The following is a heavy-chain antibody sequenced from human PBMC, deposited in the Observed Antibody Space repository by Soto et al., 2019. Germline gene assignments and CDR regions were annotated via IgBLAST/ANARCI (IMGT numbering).Heavy chain of an antibody. V-gene: IGHV1-69*01. Sequence: QVQVVQSGAEVKKPGSSVKVSCKASGDTFYNYAISWVRQAPGRGLEWMGGLIPIFGKANYAHQFQGRVTITAAESASTAYMELSSVRSEDMAVYYCASTYSRASWGRYYYYYYGMDVWGQGTTVTGSS. D-gene: IGHD3-16*01. CDR1: GDTFYNYA. CDR3: ASTYSRASWGRYYYYYYGMDV. J-gene: IGHJ6*02. CDR2: LIPIFGKA.